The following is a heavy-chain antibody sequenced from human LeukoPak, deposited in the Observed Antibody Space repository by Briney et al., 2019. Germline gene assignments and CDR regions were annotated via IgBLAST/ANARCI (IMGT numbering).Heavy chain of an antibody. CDR2: LYVNENR. D-gene: IGHD3-10*01. CDR3: ARDLLYGSGSYSDY. V-gene: IGHV3-53*01. Sequence: GGSLRLSCAVSGPIVSTNYMSWVRQAPGKGLEWISILYVNENRYYADSVKGRFIISRDTSKNTLYLQMNTLRAEDTAVYYCARDLLYGSGSYSDYWGQGTLVTVSS. CDR1: GPIVSTNY. J-gene: IGHJ4*02.